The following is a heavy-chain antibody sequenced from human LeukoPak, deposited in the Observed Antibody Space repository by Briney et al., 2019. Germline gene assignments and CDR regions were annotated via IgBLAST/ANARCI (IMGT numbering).Heavy chain of an antibody. CDR2: INPNSGGT. CDR3: AREGAAAGTLGWFDP. D-gene: IGHD6-13*01. Sequence: ASVEVSCKASGYTFTGYYMHWVRQAPGQGLEWMGWINPNSGGTNYAQKFQGRVTMTRDTSISTAYMELSSLRSEDTAVYYCAREGAAAGTLGWFDPWGQGTLVTVSS. V-gene: IGHV1-2*02. J-gene: IGHJ5*02. CDR1: GYTFTGYY.